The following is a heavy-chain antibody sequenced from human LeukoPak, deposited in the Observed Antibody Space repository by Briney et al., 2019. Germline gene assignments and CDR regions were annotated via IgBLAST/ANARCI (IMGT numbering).Heavy chain of an antibody. CDR2: IDYSGTT. Sequence: SETLSLTCTVSGGSISSGRYYWSWIRQPPGKGLEWIGYIDYSGTTYFNPSLKSRLSIPGDTSNNQFSLRLTSVTAADTAVYYCARCSDGGDDSWGQGTLVTVSS. D-gene: IGHD3-10*02. CDR3: ARCSDGGDDS. V-gene: IGHV4-31*03. CDR1: GGSISSGRYY. J-gene: IGHJ4*02.